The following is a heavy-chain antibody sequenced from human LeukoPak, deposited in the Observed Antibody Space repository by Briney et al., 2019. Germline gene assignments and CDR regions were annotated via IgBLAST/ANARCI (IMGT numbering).Heavy chain of an antibody. D-gene: IGHD2-2*01. Sequence: ASVKVPCKASGYTFTGYYMHWVRQAPGQGLEWMGWINPNSGGTNFAQKFQGRVTMTRDTSISTAYMEVSRLRSDDTAVYYCARESCTSTSCYVRPLNWFDPWGQGTLVTVSS. CDR1: GYTFTGYY. V-gene: IGHV1-2*02. CDR2: INPNSGGT. CDR3: ARESCTSTSCYVRPLNWFDP. J-gene: IGHJ5*02.